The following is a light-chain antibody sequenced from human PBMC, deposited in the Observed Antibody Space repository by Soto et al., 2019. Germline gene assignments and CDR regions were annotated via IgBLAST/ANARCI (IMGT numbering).Light chain of an antibody. J-gene: IGKJ1*01. V-gene: IGKV1-5*03. CDR2: KAS. CDR3: QHYNSYSEA. Sequence: TQTSWTLSGYVNNRVTITCRASQTISSWLAWYQQKPGKAPKLLIYKASTLKSGVPSRFSGSGSGTEFTLTISSLQPDDFATYYCQHYNSYSEAFGQGTKV. CDR1: QTISSW.